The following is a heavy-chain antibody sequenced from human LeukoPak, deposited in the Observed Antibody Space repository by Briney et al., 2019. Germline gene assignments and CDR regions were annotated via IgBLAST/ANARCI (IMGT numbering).Heavy chain of an antibody. J-gene: IGHJ4*02. Sequence: SETLSLTCAVSGDSISSGGYSWSWIRQPPGKGLEWIGYIYHSGSTYYNPSLRSRLTISLDRSKNQFSLKLSSVTAADTAAYYCARAITDYIFDYWGQGTLVTVSS. CDR2: IYHSGST. V-gene: IGHV4-30-2*01. CDR1: GDSISSGGYS. D-gene: IGHD4-11*01. CDR3: ARAITDYIFDY.